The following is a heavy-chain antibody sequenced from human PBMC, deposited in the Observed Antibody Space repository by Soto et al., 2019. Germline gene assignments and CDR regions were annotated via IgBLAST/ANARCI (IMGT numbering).Heavy chain of an antibody. J-gene: IGHJ6*02. CDR2: ISYDGSNK. CDR3: ARGLGYCSGGSCYFLNFYYGMDV. CDR1: GFTFSSYG. Sequence: GGSLRLSCAASGFTFSSYGMHWVRQAPGKGLEWVAVISYDGSNKYYADSVKGRFTISRDNSKNTLYLQMNSLRAEDTAVYYCARGLGYCSGGSCYFLNFYYGMDVWGQGTTVTVSS. V-gene: IGHV3-30*03. D-gene: IGHD2-15*01.